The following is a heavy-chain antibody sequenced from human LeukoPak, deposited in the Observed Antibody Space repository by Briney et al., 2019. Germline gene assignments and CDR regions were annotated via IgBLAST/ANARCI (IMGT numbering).Heavy chain of an antibody. V-gene: IGHV1-69*05. CDR1: GGTFSRYA. CDR3: ARGDYPYYYYYYMDV. Sequence: SVKVSCKDSGGTFSRYAISWVRQAPGRGLEWMGTIIPIFGTANYAQKFQGRVTITTDESTSTAYMELSSLRSEDTAVYYCARGDYPYYYYYYMDVWGKGTTVTVSS. CDR2: IIPIFGTA. J-gene: IGHJ6*03. D-gene: IGHD4-17*01.